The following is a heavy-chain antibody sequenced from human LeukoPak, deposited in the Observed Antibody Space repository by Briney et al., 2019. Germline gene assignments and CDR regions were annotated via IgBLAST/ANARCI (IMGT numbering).Heavy chain of an antibody. J-gene: IGHJ4*02. V-gene: IGHV4-30-2*01. D-gene: IGHD5-18*01. Sequence: SETLSLTCAVSGGSISSGGYSWSWIRQPPGKGLEWIGYIYHSGSTYYNPSLKSRVTISVDRSKNQFSLKLSSVTAADTAVYYCARGGYSYGLALDYWGQGTLVTVSS. CDR1: GGSISSGGYS. CDR3: ARGGYSYGLALDY. CDR2: IYHSGST.